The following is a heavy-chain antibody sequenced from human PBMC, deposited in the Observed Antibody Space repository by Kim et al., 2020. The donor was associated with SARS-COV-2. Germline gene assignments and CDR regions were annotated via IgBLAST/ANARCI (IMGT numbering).Heavy chain of an antibody. Sequence: SETLSLTCTVSGGSISSYYWSWIRQPPGKGLEWIGYIYYSGSTNYNPSLKSRVTISVDTSKNQFSLKLSSVTAADTAVYYCARGGIGFYGMAVWGQGTTATVPS. CDR1: GGSISSYY. CDR2: IYYSGST. V-gene: IGHV4-59*13. D-gene: IGHD6-13*01. CDR3: ARGGIGFYGMAV. J-gene: IGHJ6*02.